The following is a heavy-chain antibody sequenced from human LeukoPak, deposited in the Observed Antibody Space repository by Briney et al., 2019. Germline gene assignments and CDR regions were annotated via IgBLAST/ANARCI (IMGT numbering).Heavy chain of an antibody. CDR2: TRNKANSYTT. Sequence: GGSLRLSCAASGFSFSDDYMDWVRQAPGKGLEWVGRTRNKANSYTTEYAASVKGRFTISRDDSKNSLYLQMNSLKTEDTAVYYCTRATSANYMGSWGQGTLVTVSS. D-gene: IGHD4/OR15-4a*01. CDR1: GFSFSDDY. J-gene: IGHJ5*02. CDR3: TRATSANYMGS. V-gene: IGHV3-72*01.